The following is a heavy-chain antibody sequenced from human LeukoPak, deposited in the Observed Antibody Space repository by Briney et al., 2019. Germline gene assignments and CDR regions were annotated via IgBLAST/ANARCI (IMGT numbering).Heavy chain of an antibody. J-gene: IGHJ4*02. CDR2: MNPNSGYT. CDR3: ARVAGSIDY. D-gene: IGHD6-19*01. CDR1: GYTFTTYD. Sequence: GASVKVSCKASGYTFTTYDINWVRQATGQGLEWMGWMNPNSGYTGYAQKFQGRVTITRDTSISTAYMELSSLRSEDTAVYYCARVAGSIDYRGQGTLVTVSS. V-gene: IGHV1-8*03.